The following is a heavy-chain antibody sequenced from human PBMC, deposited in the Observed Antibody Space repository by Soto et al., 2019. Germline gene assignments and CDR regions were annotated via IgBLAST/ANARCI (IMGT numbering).Heavy chain of an antibody. CDR3: ARYCSWTSCGYYFDY. D-gene: IGHD2-2*01. V-gene: IGHV1-18*01. J-gene: IGHJ4*02. CDR2: ISPYNGDT. Sequence: ASVKVSCKASGYSFTNYDISWVRQAPGQGLEWMGGISPYNGDTNYAQKLQGRVTMTTDTSTSTDYMELRSLRSEDTAVYYCARYCSWTSCGYYFDYWGQGTLVTVSS. CDR1: GYSFTNYD.